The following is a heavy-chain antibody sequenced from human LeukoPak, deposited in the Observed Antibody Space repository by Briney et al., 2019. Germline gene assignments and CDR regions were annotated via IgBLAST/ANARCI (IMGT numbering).Heavy chain of an antibody. CDR2: IKQDGSEK. CDR3: ASAGGDSRSPLPFYY. V-gene: IGHV3-7*03. D-gene: IGHD6-6*01. Sequence: GGSLRLSCAASGFTFGSYWMSWVRQVPGKGLERVANIKQDGSEKYYVDSVKGRFTISRDNAENSLSLQMNSLRAEDTAVYYCASAGGDSRSPLPFYYWGQGTLVTVSS. J-gene: IGHJ4*02. CDR1: GFTFGSYW.